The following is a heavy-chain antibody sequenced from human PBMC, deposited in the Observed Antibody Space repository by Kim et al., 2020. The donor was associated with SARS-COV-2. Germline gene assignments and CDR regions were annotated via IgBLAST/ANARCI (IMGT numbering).Heavy chain of an antibody. Sequence: ESVKGRFTISRDNSKNTLYLQMNSLRAEDTAVYYGAKDAGFYDFWSGYDVWGQGTLVTVSS. V-gene: IGHV3-23*01. CDR3: AKDAGFYDFWSGYDV. D-gene: IGHD3-3*01. J-gene: IGHJ4*02.